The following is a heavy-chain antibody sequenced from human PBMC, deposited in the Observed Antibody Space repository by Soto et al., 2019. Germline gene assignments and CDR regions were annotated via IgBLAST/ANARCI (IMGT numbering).Heavy chain of an antibody. V-gene: IGHV1-18*04. Sequence: GASVKVSCKASGYTFTSYGISWVRQAPGQGLEWMGWISAYNGNTNYAQKLQGRVTMTTDTSTSTAYMELRSLRSDDTAVYYCARDRPISRQLVLEYNWLDPWGQGXLVTVSS. CDR3: ARDRPISRQLVLEYNWLDP. J-gene: IGHJ5*02. CDR2: ISAYNGNT. D-gene: IGHD6-13*01. CDR1: GYTFTSYG.